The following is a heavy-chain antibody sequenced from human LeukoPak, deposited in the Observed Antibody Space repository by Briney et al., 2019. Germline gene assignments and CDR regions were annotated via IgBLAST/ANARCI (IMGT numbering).Heavy chain of an antibody. D-gene: IGHD5/OR15-5a*01. J-gene: IGHJ4*02. Sequence: SETLSLTGTGSGGSISSGGYYWSWIRQPPGKGLEWIGYIYHSGSTYYNPSLKSRVTISVDRSKNQFSLKLSSVTAADTAVYYCASGLVYDYYFDYWGQGTLVTVSS. V-gene: IGHV4-30-2*01. CDR1: GGSISSGGYY. CDR2: IYHSGST. CDR3: ASGLVYDYYFDY.